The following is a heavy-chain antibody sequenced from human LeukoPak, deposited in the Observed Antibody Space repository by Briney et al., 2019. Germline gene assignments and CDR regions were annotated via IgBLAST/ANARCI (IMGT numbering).Heavy chain of an antibody. CDR1: GYTFTGYY. CDR3: AGIAAADLPDY. V-gene: IGHV1-2*02. CDR2: INPNSGGT. Sequence: ASVKVSCKASGYTFTGYYMHWVRQAPGQGLEWMGWINPNSGGTNYAQEFQGRVTMTRDTSISTAYMELSRLRSDDTAVYYCAGIAAADLPDYWGQGTLVTVSS. J-gene: IGHJ4*02. D-gene: IGHD6-13*01.